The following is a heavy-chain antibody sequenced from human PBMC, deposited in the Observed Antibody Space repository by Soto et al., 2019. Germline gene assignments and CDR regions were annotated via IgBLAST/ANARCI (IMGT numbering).Heavy chain of an antibody. V-gene: IGHV3-9*01. Sequence: DVKLVESGGGLVQPGRSLRLSCAASGFTFDDYAMHWVRQAPGKGLEWVAGISWSSGSIGYADSVKGRFTISRDNAKNSLYLQMNSLRAEDTALYYCAKDHHDFWSGYYRHWYFDLWGRGTLVTVSS. CDR1: GFTFDDYA. D-gene: IGHD3-3*01. CDR3: AKDHHDFWSGYYRHWYFDL. CDR2: ISWSSGSI. J-gene: IGHJ2*01.